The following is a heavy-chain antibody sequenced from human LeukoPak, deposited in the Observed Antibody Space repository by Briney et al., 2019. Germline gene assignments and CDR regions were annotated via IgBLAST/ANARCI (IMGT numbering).Heavy chain of an antibody. V-gene: IGHV1-2*02. J-gene: IGHJ4*02. CDR3: TRLHPNIAVAGAGNCFDW. CDR1: VYTFTDYY. CDR2: INPSRGGT. Sequence: GAVKDSCMPSVYTFTDYYMHGVRPARGQGLEWVGWINPSRGGTNTAPKFKGRVTLPRETSISTAYMDLSSLKSDDTAVYYCTRLHPNIAVAGAGNCFDWWGQGTLVTVS. D-gene: IGHD6-19*01.